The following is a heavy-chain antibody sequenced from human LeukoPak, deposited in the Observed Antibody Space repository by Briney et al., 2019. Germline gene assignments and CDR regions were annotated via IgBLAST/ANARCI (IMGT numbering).Heavy chain of an antibody. Sequence: SETLSLTCTVSGGSIGSGDYYWSWIRQHPGKGPEWIGHISYSGSTYYNPSLKSRIIISVDTSKNYFSLKLSSVTAADTAVYYCARLTTTVSAWFDPWGQGTVVTVSS. CDR1: GGSIGSGDYY. CDR3: ARLTTTVSAWFDP. V-gene: IGHV4-31*03. CDR2: ISYSGST. J-gene: IGHJ5*02. D-gene: IGHD4/OR15-4a*01.